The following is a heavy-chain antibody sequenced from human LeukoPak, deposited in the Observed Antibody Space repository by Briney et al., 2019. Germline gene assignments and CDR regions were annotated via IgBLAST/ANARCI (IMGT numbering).Heavy chain of an antibody. J-gene: IGHJ4*02. CDR3: VRNLAVAGTCFDS. D-gene: IGHD6-19*01. CDR2: IKQDGSDR. Sequence: QPGGSLRLSCAASGFTFRNYWMSWVRQAPGTGLEWVANIKQDGSDRNYVTSVRGRFTISRGNAESSLFLQMNSLRAEDTAVYYCVRNLAVAGTCFDSWGQGTLVTVSS. CDR1: GFTFRNYW. V-gene: IGHV3-7*03.